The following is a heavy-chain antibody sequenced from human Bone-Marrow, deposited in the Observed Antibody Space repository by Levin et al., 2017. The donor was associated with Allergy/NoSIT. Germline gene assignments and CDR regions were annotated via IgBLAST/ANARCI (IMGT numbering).Heavy chain of an antibody. V-gene: IGHV1-69*13. J-gene: IGHJ6*02. CDR1: GGTFSSYA. D-gene: IGHD3-10*01. CDR2: IIPISGTA. CDR3: AREGTELGYYYYYGMDV. Sequence: ASVKVSCKASGGTFSSYAISWVRQAPGQGLEWMGGIIPISGTANYAQKFQGRVTITADESTSTAYMELSSLRSEDTAVYYCAREGTELGYYYYYGMDVWGQGTTVTVSS.